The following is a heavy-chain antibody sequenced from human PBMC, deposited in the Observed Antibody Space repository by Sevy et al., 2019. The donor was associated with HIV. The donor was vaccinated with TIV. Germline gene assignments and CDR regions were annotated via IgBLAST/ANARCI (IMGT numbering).Heavy chain of an antibody. D-gene: IGHD1-26*01. J-gene: IGHJ4*02. CDR3: AKDPILGATTPYFFFDY. V-gene: IGHV3-30*18. Sequence: GESLKISCAASGFTLSSYGMHWVRQAPGKGLEWVAVISYDGSNKYYADSVKGRFTISRDNSKNTLYLQMNSLRAEDTAVYYCAKDPILGATTPYFFFDYWGQGTLVTVSS. CDR2: ISYDGSNK. CDR1: GFTLSSYG.